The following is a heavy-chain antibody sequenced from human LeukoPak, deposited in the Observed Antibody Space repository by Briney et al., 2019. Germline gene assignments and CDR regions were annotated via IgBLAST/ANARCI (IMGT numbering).Heavy chain of an antibody. D-gene: IGHD3-10*01. CDR3: ASYYYGSGRYRPPLGY. Sequence: GGSLRLSCAASGFTFSSYAMSWVRQAPGKGLEWVANIKQDGSEKYYVDSVRGRFTISRDNAKNSLYLQMNSLRAEDTAVYYCASYYYGSGRYRPPLGYWGQGTLVTVSS. J-gene: IGHJ4*02. CDR1: GFTFSSYA. CDR2: IKQDGSEK. V-gene: IGHV3-7*01.